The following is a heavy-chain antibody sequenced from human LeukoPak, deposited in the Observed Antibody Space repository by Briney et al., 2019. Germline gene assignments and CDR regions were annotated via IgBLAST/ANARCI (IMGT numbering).Heavy chain of an antibody. Sequence: PSETLSLTCSVYGGSFSGYYWSWIRRPPGKGLEWIGEINHSGSTNYNPSLKSRVTISVDTSKNQFSLKLSSVTAADTAVYYCARGRELRYFDYWGQGTLVTVSS. CDR3: ARGRELRYFDY. CDR2: INHSGST. CDR1: GGSFSGYY. J-gene: IGHJ4*02. V-gene: IGHV4-34*01. D-gene: IGHD1-26*01.